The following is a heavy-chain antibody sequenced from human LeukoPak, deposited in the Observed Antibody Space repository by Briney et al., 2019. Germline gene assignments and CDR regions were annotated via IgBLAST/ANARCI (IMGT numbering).Heavy chain of an antibody. CDR2: IYYSGST. CDR1: GGSVSSGSYY. CDR3: ARANIVATIGAFDI. V-gene: IGHV4-61*01. D-gene: IGHD5-12*01. J-gene: IGHJ3*02. Sequence: PSETLSLTCTVSGGSVSSGSYYWSWIRQPPGKGLEWIGYIYYSGSTNYNPSLKSRATISVDTSKNQFSLKLSSVTAADTAVYYCARANIVATIGAFDIWGQGTMVTVSS.